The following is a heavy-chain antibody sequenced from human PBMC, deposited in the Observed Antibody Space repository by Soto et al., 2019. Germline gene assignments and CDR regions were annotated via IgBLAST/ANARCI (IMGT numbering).Heavy chain of an antibody. CDR3: ARGGDDCGGDCSPHWFDP. V-gene: IGHV4-30-4*01. CDR1: GGSISSGDYY. CDR2: IYYSGST. Sequence: PSETLSLTCTVSGGSISSGDYYWSWIRQPPGKGLEWIGYIYYSGSTYYNPSLKSRVTISVDTSKNQFSLKLSSVTAADMAVYYCARGGDDCGGDCSPHWFDPWGQGTLVTVSS. J-gene: IGHJ5*02. D-gene: IGHD2-21*02.